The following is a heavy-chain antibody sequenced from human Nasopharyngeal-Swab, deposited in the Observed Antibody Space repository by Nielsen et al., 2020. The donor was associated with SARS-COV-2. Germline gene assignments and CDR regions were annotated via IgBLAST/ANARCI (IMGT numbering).Heavy chain of an antibody. CDR2: ISSSGSTI. J-gene: IGHJ6*02. V-gene: IGHV3-11*04. D-gene: IGHD6-6*01. CDR3: ARDPSSIAARPDYYYGMDV. Sequence: GESLKISCAASGFTFSDYYMSWIRQAPGKGLEWVSYISSSGSTIYYADSVKGRFTISRDNAKNSLYLQMNSLRAEDTAVYYCARDPSSIAARPDYYYGMDVWGQGTTVTVPS. CDR1: GFTFSDYY.